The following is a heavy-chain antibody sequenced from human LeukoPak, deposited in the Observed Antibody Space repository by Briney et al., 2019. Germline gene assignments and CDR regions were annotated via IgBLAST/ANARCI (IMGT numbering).Heavy chain of an antibody. D-gene: IGHD3-3*01. Sequence: ASVKVSCKASGYTFTSYGISWVRQAPGQGLEWMGWISAYNGNTNYAQKLQGRVTMTTDTSTSTAYMELRSLRSDDTAVYYCARDPGITIFGVAFDYWGQGTLVTVSS. CDR1: GYTFTSYG. J-gene: IGHJ4*02. CDR2: ISAYNGNT. V-gene: IGHV1-18*01. CDR3: ARDPGITIFGVAFDY.